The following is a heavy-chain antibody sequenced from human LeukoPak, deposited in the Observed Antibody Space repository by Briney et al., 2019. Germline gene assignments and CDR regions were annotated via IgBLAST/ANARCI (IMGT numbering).Heavy chain of an antibody. CDR2: ISFDGSNK. Sequence: GGSLRLSCSASGFSFRSYAMHWVRQAPGKGLEWLAIISFDGSNKDFADSVKGRFTISRYNSKDTLYLQMDSLRPEDTAVYYCARGTGWYVDYWGQGTLVTVSS. D-gene: IGHD6-19*01. V-gene: IGHV3-30*04. J-gene: IGHJ4*02. CDR3: ARGTGWYVDY. CDR1: GFSFRSYA.